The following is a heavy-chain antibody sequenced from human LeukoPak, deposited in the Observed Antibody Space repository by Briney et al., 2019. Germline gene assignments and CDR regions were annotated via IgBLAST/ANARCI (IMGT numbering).Heavy chain of an antibody. J-gene: IGHJ4*02. Sequence: ASVKVSCKASGYTFTNYVMHWVRQAPGQRLEWMGWINAGNGNAKYSQDFQGRVTITRDTSASTDYMELSSLRSEDTAVYYCATSYRSPKSFDYWGQGTLVTVSS. CDR2: INAGNGNA. CDR1: GYTFTNYV. V-gene: IGHV1-3*01. CDR3: ATSYRSPKSFDY. D-gene: IGHD6-19*01.